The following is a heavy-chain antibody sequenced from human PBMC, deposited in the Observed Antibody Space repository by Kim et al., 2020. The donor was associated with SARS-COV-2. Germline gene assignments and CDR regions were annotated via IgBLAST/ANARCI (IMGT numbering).Heavy chain of an antibody. Sequence: GGSLRLSCAASGFTFDDYAMHWVRQAPGKGLEWVSGISWNSGSIGYADSVKGRFTISRDNAKNSLYLQMNSLRAEDTALYYCAKDMGLNYDFWSGFDYWGQGTLVTVSS. J-gene: IGHJ4*02. CDR2: ISWNSGSI. D-gene: IGHD3-3*01. CDR3: AKDMGLNYDFWSGFDY. CDR1: GFTFDDYA. V-gene: IGHV3-9*01.